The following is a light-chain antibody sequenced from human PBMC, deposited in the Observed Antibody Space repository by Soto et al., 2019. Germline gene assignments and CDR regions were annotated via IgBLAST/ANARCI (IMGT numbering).Light chain of an antibody. J-gene: IGKJ1*01. V-gene: IGKV1-5*03. Sequence: DIHMTQSPSPLSPSVGARVTITCGASQSISIWLAWYQQKPGRAPNLLIYGTSSLESGVPSRFSGSGSGTEFTLTISSLQPDDFATYYCQHYNDYSWTFGQGTKVEIK. CDR3: QHYNDYSWT. CDR1: QSISIW. CDR2: GTS.